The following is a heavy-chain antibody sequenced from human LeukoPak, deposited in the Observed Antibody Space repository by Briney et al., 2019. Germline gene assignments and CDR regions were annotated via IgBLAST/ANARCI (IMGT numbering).Heavy chain of an antibody. CDR1: GFAFSSSW. D-gene: IGHD4-17*01. J-gene: IGHJ4*02. V-gene: IGHV5-51*01. CDR3: ARQYGRPFDY. Sequence: GVSLKISCTGSGFAFSSSWIGWARPMPGKGLEWMGIIYPGDSDTRYSPSFQGQVTISADKSINTAYLEWSSLKATDTGIYYCARQYGRPFDYWGQGTLVTVSS. CDR2: IYPGDSDT.